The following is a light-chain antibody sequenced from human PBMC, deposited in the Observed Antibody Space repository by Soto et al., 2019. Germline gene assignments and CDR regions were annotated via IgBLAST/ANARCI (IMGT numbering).Light chain of an antibody. V-gene: IGKV1-33*01. CDR1: QSIVTY. CDR2: AAS. Sequence: DIQMTQSPSTLSASVGDRVTITCRASQSIVTYLNWYLQKPGKAPKLLIYAASNLQSGVPSRFSGSGSRTDFSFTISSLQPEDVAIYYCHQYDNLPPTFGQGTRLEIK. CDR3: HQYDNLPPT. J-gene: IGKJ5*01.